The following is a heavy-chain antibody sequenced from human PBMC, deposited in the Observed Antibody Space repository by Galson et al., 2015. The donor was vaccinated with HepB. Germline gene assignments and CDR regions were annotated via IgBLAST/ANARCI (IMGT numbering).Heavy chain of an antibody. D-gene: IGHD6-19*01. CDR1: GFTFSGYS. Sequence: SLRLSCAASGFTFSGYSMNWVRQAPGKGLEWVSSISSSSSYIYYADSVKGRFTISRDNAKNSLYLQMNSLRAEDTAVYYCVKEVAGESDAFDIWGQGTMVTVSS. J-gene: IGHJ3*02. CDR3: VKEVAGESDAFDI. V-gene: IGHV3-21*01. CDR2: ISSSSSYI.